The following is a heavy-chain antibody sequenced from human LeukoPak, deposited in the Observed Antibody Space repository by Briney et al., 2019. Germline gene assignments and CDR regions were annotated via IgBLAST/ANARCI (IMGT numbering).Heavy chain of an antibody. CDR3: ARGRYCGGGTCYHFDS. CDR1: GDSFFWNSVA. V-gene: IGHV6-1*01. Sequence: PSQTLSLTCAVSGDSFFWNSVAWNWIRQSPSRGLEWLGRTYYSSEWHHDYAVSVKSRINITADTFESQFSLHLNTVTPEDTAVYFCARGRYCGGGTCYHFDSWGQGTLVTVSS. CDR2: TYYSSEWHH. J-gene: IGHJ4*02. D-gene: IGHD2-15*01.